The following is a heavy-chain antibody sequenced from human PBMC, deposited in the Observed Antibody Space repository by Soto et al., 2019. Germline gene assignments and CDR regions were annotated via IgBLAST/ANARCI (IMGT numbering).Heavy chain of an antibody. CDR1: GFTSSDYY. J-gene: IGHJ4*02. CDR3: ARDALGLLCCDILIGPLDY. CDR2: ISSSGSTI. V-gene: IGHV3-11*01. Sequence: PGGSLRLSCAASGFTSSDYYMSWIRQAPGKALEWVSYISSSGSTIYYAGSVKGRFTISRDNAKNSLYLQMNSLRAEDTAAYYCARDALGLLCCDILIGPLDYWGQGTLVTVSS. D-gene: IGHD3-9*01.